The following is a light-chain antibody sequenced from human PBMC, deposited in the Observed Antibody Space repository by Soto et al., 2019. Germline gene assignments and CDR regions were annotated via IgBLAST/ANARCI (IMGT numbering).Light chain of an antibody. CDR1: SSDVGGYNY. CDR2: GVS. Sequence: QSVLTQPPSASGSPGQSVTISCTGTSSDVGGYNYVSWYQQHPGKAPKLMIYGVSKRPSGVPDRFAGSKSGNTSSLTVAGVQAEEDADYYCSSYAGSNIFVVFGGGAKLTVL. J-gene: IGLJ2*01. CDR3: SSYAGSNIFVV. V-gene: IGLV2-8*01.